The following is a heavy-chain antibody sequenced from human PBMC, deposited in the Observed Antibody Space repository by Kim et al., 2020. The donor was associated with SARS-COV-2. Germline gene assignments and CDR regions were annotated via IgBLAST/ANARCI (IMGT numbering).Heavy chain of an antibody. CDR1: GFTFSDYW. CDR3: VRHYDCSGSYPGAY. J-gene: IGHJ1*01. D-gene: IGHD3-10*01. Sequence: GGSLRLSCAASGFTFSDYWMNWIRQAPGKGLVWVSRIRADGSETNYADSVKGRFTISRDNAKNTLYLQMNSLRAEDTAVYYCVRHYDCSGSYPGAYWREGTFLTVS. V-gene: IGHV3-74*01. CDR2: IRADGSET.